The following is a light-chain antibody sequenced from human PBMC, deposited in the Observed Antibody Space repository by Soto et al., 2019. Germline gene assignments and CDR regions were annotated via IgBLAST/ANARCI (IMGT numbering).Light chain of an antibody. V-gene: IGKV3-20*01. Sequence: EIVLTQSPGTLSLSAGERATLSSRASQSVRYGHLAWYQQKAGQAPRLVIYGAAIRATGIPDRFSGTGSETDFTLTINRLQPEDFAVYYCQQYGSAPTTFGGGTKVEI. J-gene: IGKJ4*01. CDR3: QQYGSAPTT. CDR1: QSVRYGH. CDR2: GAA.